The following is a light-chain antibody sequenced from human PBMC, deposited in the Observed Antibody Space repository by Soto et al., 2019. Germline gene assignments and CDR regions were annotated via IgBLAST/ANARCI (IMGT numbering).Light chain of an antibody. Sequence: DFQMTQSPSTLSASVGDRVTITCRASQNIRSRLAWFQQKPGKAPKLLIYDASSLESGVPQRFSGSGSGTEFTLTISSLQPDDFETYYCQHYNSYSEAFGQGTKVDI. V-gene: IGKV1-5*01. CDR3: QHYNSYSEA. CDR2: DAS. J-gene: IGKJ1*01. CDR1: QNIRSR.